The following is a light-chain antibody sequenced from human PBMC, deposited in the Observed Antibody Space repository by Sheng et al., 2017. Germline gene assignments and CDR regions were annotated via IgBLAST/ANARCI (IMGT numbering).Light chain of an antibody. CDR3: SSYAGAYTWV. CDR2: DVN. Sequence: QSALTQPRSVSGSPGQSVTISCTGTGGDVAGDNHVSWYQQRPGKVPKLIIYDVNQRPSGVPDRFSGSKSANAASLTISGLEAEDEADYYCSSYAGAYTWVLGGGTKLTVL. J-gene: IGLJ3*02. V-gene: IGLV2-11*01. CDR1: GGDVAGDNH.